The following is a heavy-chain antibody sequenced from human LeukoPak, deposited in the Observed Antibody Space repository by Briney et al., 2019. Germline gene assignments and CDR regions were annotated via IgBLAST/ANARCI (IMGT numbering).Heavy chain of an antibody. Sequence: GGSLRLSCAAPGFTFSDHYMDWVRQAPGKGLEWVGRTRNKANSYTTEYAASVKGRFTISRDDSKNSLYLQINSLKTEDTAVYYCARGPDYFDYWGQGTLVTVSS. CDR2: TRNKANSYTT. CDR3: ARGPDYFDY. CDR1: GFTFSDHY. J-gene: IGHJ4*02. V-gene: IGHV3-72*01.